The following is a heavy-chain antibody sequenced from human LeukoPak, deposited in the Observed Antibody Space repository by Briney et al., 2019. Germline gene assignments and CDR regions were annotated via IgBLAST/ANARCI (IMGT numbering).Heavy chain of an antibody. CDR1: GGSISSGGYY. V-gene: IGHV4-61*02. CDR3: ATTPALSRAQVGYYYYLDV. D-gene: IGHD3-16*01. CDR2: IYTSGST. Sequence: NPSQTLSLTCTVSGGSISSGGYYWSWIRQPAGKGLEWIGRIYTSGSTNYNPSLKSRVTMSVDTSQNQFSLRLSSVTAADTAVYYCATTPALSRAQVGYYYYLDVWGKGTTVTVSS. J-gene: IGHJ6*03.